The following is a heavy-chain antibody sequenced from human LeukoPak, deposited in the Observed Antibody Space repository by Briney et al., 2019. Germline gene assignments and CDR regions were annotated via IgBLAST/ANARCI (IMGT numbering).Heavy chain of an antibody. Sequence: SETLSLTCTVSGGSISSGGYYWSWIRQSPGKGLEWIGYIYYSGSTNYNPSLKSRVTISVDTSKNQFSLKLSSVTAADTAVYYCARHSGYSSSWYSFDYWGQGTLVTVSS. J-gene: IGHJ4*02. CDR3: ARHSGYSSSWYSFDY. D-gene: IGHD6-13*01. CDR1: GGSISSGGYY. V-gene: IGHV4-61*08. CDR2: IYYSGST.